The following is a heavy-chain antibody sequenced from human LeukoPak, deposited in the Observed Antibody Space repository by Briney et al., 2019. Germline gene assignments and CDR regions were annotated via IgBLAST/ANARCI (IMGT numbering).Heavy chain of an antibody. V-gene: IGHV1-58*01. Sequence: ASVKVSCKASGFTFSSSDVQWVRQARGQRLEWIGWIVVGSGNTNYAQKFQERVTITRDMSTSTAYMELSSLRSEDTAVYYCAAMVHGSGPYAFDIWGQGTMVTVSS. CDR1: GFTFSSSD. CDR3: AAMVHGSGPYAFDI. J-gene: IGHJ3*02. CDR2: IVVGSGNT. D-gene: IGHD3-3*01.